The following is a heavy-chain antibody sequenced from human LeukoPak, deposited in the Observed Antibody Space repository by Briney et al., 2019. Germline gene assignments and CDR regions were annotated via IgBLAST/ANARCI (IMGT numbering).Heavy chain of an antibody. CDR2: ISWNSGSI. J-gene: IGHJ6*02. V-gene: IGHV3-9*01. D-gene: IGHD4-17*01. CDR1: GFTFDDYA. CDR3: AEEQRWLNLTPRSYYGMDV. Sequence: AGGSLRLSCAASGFTFDDYAMHWVRQAPGKGLEWVSGISWNSGSIGYADSVKGRFTISRDNAKNSLYLQMNSLRAEDTALYYCAEEQRWLNLTPRSYYGMDVWGQGTTVTVSS.